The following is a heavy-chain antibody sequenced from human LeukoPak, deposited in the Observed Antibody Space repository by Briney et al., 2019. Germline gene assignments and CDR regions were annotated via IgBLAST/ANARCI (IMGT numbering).Heavy chain of an antibody. CDR2: I. CDR3: ARPTSGNKGGYNWRFDY. D-gene: IGHD5-24*01. J-gene: IGHJ4*02. Sequence: GGSLRLSCAASGFTFSTYYMNWVRQAPGKGLEWVSSIKGRFTISRDNAKNSLYLQMNSLRAEDTAVYYCARPTSGNKGGYNWRFDYWGQGTLVTVSS. V-gene: IGHV3-69-1*01. CDR1: GFTFSTYY.